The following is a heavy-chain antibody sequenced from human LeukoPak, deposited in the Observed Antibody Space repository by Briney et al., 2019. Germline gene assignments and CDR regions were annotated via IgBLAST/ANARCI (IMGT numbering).Heavy chain of an antibody. D-gene: IGHD3-22*01. CDR3: ARHASGYAADSFDY. CDR1: GYSFTNYG. CDR2: TYPGDSDT. Sequence: GESLKISCKGSGYSFTNYGIDWVRQMPGKGLEWMGITYPGDSDTTYSPSFQGQVTFSADKSISTAYLQWSSLKASDTAMYYCARHASGYAADSFDYWGQGSLVTVSS. V-gene: IGHV5-51*01. J-gene: IGHJ4*02.